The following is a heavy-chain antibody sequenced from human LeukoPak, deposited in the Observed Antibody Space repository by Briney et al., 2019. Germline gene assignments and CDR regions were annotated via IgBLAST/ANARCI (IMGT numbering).Heavy chain of an antibody. CDR2: IIPIFGTA. CDR1: GGTFSGYA. D-gene: IGHD3-22*01. Sequence: GASVKVSCKASGGTFSGYAISWVRQAPGQGLEWMGGIIPIFGTANYAQKFQGRVTITTDESTSTAYMELSSLRSEDTAVYYCARENYYDSSGSHHPHFDYWGQGTLVTVSS. CDR3: ARENYYDSSGSHHPHFDY. J-gene: IGHJ4*02. V-gene: IGHV1-69*05.